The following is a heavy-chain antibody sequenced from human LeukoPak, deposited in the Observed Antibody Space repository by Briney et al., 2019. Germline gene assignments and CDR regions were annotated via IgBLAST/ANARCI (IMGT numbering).Heavy chain of an antibody. CDR3: ARGQHLRDFDI. V-gene: IGHV3-7*01. Sequence: GGSLRLSCAASGFTFSNYWMNWVRQAPGKGLEWVANIKRDGSEKYYVDSVKGRFTISRDNVKNSLYLQMDSLRADDTAVYYCARGQHLRDFDIWGQGTMVTVSS. CDR1: GFTFSNYW. J-gene: IGHJ3*02. D-gene: IGHD3-3*02. CDR2: IKRDGSEK.